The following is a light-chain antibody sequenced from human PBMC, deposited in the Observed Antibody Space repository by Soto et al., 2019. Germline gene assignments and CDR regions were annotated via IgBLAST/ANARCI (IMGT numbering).Light chain of an antibody. Sequence: DIQMTQSPSSLSASVGDRVTITCRASQSISTYLNWYQHKPGKAPKLLIYKASTLKSGVPSRFSGSGSGTEFTLTISSLQPDDFATYYCQRYNSYSEAFGQGTKVELK. J-gene: IGKJ1*01. CDR3: QRYNSYSEA. CDR1: QSISTY. V-gene: IGKV1-5*03. CDR2: KAS.